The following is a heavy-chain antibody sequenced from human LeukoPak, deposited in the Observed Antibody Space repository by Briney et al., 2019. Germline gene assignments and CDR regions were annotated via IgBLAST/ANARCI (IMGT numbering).Heavy chain of an antibody. D-gene: IGHD4-17*01. CDR2: INPSDGST. Sequence: GALVKVSCKASGYTFTSYYMNWVRQAPGQGLEWMGKINPSDGSTDFAQNFQGRVTMTGDTSTSTVYMELSSLRSEDTAVYYCVRGWWGTDYGWTNWFDPWGQGTLVTVSS. V-gene: IGHV1-46*01. CDR1: GYTFTSYY. CDR3: VRGWWGTDYGWTNWFDP. J-gene: IGHJ5*02.